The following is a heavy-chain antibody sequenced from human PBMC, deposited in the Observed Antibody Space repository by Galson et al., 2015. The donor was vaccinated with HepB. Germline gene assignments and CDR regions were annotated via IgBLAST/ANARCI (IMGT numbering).Heavy chain of an antibody. Sequence: CAISGDSVSSNSAAWNWIRQSPSRGLEWLGRTYYRSKWYTDYALSVKSRITVNPDTSKNQFSLQLNSVTPEDTAVYYCAGSSGLIDYWGQGTLVTVSS. CDR1: GDSVSSNSAA. J-gene: IGHJ4*02. CDR3: AGSSGLIDY. CDR2: TYYRSKWYT. D-gene: IGHD3/OR15-3a*01. V-gene: IGHV6-1*01.